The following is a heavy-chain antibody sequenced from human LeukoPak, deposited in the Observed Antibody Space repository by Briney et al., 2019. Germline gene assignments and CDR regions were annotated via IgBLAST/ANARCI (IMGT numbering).Heavy chain of an antibody. Sequence: VASVKVSCKASGGTFSSYAINWVRQAPGQGLEWMGWISAYNGNANYTQKLQGRVTMTTDTSTSTAYMELRSLRSDDTAVYYCARVLKWNYVGWDYYMDVWGKGTTVTVSS. CDR3: ARVLKWNYVGWDYYMDV. CDR1: GGTFSSYA. D-gene: IGHD1-7*01. V-gene: IGHV1-18*01. CDR2: ISAYNGNA. J-gene: IGHJ6*03.